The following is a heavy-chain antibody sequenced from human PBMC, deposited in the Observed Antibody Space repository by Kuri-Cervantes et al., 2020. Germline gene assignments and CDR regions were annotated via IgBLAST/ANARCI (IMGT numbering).Heavy chain of an antibody. CDR2: ISRDSGAT. Sequence: GESLKISCAASGFTFSSYGMHWVRQAPGKGLEWVSGISRDSGATVYADSVKGRFTISRDNSKNTLYLQMDSLRAEDTAVYYCARGHFQSTYYDILTGPKGYWGQGTLVTVSS. J-gene: IGHJ4*02. D-gene: IGHD3-9*01. CDR1: GFTFSSYG. V-gene: IGHV3-NL1*01. CDR3: ARGHFQSTYYDILTGPKGY.